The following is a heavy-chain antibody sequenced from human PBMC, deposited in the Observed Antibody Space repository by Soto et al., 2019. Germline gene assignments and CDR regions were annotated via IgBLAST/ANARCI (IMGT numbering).Heavy chain of an antibody. Sequence: GASVKVSCKASGYTFTSNGISWVRQAPGQGLEWMGWISPYNGNINYAQKFQDRVSMTTDTSTSTAYMELRSLRSDDTAVYYCARDVAAANYYYMDVWGKGTTVTVSS. V-gene: IGHV1-18*01. CDR2: ISPYNGNI. CDR3: ARDVAAANYYYMDV. D-gene: IGHD6-25*01. J-gene: IGHJ6*03. CDR1: GYTFTSNG.